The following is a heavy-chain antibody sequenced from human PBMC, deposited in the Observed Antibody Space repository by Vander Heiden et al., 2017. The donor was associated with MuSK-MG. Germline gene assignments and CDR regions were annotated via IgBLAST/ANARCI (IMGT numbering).Heavy chain of an antibody. CDR3: ARYKGSYGFYYFDY. CDR1: GGSISSYY. J-gene: IGHJ4*02. Sequence: QVQLQESGPGLVKPSETLSLTCTVSGGSISSYYWSWIRQPPGKGLEWIGYIYYSGSTNYNPSLKSRVTISVDTSKNQLSLKLRSVTAAGTAVYYCARYKGSYGFYYFDYWGQGTMVTVYS. V-gene: IGHV4-59*01. CDR2: IYYSGST. D-gene: IGHD5-18*01.